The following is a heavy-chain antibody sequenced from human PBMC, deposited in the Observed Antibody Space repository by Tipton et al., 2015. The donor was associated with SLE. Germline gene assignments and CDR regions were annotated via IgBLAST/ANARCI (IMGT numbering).Heavy chain of an antibody. D-gene: IGHD4-11*01. CDR1: YFTFSSYN. V-gene: IGHV3-33*01. J-gene: IGHJ4*02. Sequence: SLRLSCVASYFTFSSYNMNWVRQAPGKGLEWVALIWHDGSDEYYADSVKGRFTLSRDNSKSTMFLQMNNVRAEDTAVYYCARGRGPNRDFSHPLDSWGQGTLVTVSS. CDR2: IWHDGSDE. CDR3: ARGRGPNRDFSHPLDS.